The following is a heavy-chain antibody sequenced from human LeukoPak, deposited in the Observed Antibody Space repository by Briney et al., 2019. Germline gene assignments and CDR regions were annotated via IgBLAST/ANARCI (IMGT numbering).Heavy chain of an antibody. CDR1: GGSISSYY. J-gene: IGHJ1*01. V-gene: IGHV4-59*01. CDR2: IYYSGST. Sequence: PSETLSLTCTVSGGSISSYYWSWIRQPPGKGLEWIGYIYYSGSTNYNPSLTSRVTISVDTSKNQFSLKLSSVTAADTAVYYCARDDGSSPEYFQHWGQGTLVTVSS. CDR3: ARDDGSSPEYFQH. D-gene: IGHD6-6*01.